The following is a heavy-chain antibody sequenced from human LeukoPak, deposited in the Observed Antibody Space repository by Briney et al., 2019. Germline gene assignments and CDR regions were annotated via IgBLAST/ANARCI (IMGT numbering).Heavy chain of an antibody. V-gene: IGHV4-59*01. CDR2: IYYRGST. CDR3: ARMYYDFWSGPSMFDY. CDR1: GDSISRYY. J-gene: IGHJ4*02. Sequence: SETLSLTCTVSGDSISRYYWSWIRQPPGKGLEWVGYIYYRGSTNYNPSLKSRVTISGDTSKNQFSLKLNYVTAADTAIYYCARMYYDFWSGPSMFDYWGQGTLVTVSS. D-gene: IGHD3-3*01.